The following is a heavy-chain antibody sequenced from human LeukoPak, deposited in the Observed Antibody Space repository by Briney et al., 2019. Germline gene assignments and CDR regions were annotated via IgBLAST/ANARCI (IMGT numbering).Heavy chain of an antibody. V-gene: IGHV3-23*01. D-gene: IGHD3-10*01. CDR3: TKDPYYYGSGNGMDV. CDR1: GFTFTNEA. J-gene: IGHJ6*02. CDR2: ISPGGGTT. Sequence: PGGSLRLSCAVSGFTFTNEAMGWVRQLRGGGLKWVSTISPGGGTTYYAESMKGRFTISRDNSKSTLYLEMNSLRVEDTAVYYCTKDPYYYGSGNGMDVWGQGTTVTVSS.